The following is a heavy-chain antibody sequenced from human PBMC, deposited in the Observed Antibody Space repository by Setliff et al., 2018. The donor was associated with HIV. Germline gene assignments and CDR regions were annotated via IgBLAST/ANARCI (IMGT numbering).Heavy chain of an antibody. V-gene: IGHV1-69*10. CDR1: GGTFSSYT. Sequence: SVKVSCKASGGTFSSYTISWVRQAPGQGLEWMGGIIPPLGIENYAQRFQGRVTITADKSTSTAYMELSSLGSEDAAVYYCARGVGSGLPYYGLDVWGQGTTVTVSS. CDR3: ARGVGSGLPYYGLDV. D-gene: IGHD6-19*01. CDR2: IIPPLGIE. J-gene: IGHJ6*02.